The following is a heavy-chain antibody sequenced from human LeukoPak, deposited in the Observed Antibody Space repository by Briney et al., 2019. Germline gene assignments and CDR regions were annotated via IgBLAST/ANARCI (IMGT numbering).Heavy chain of an antibody. D-gene: IGHD3-22*01. J-gene: IGHJ4*02. Sequence: GGSLRLSCTASGFTFTSYAMSCVRQDPGKGLEWVSAISGSGGSTYYADSVKGRFTISRDNSKNTLYLQMNSLRAEDTAVYYCAKDLAVHSSGYRILDYWGQGTLVTVSS. V-gene: IGHV3-23*01. CDR3: AKDLAVHSSGYRILDY. CDR1: GFTFTSYA. CDR2: ISGSGGST.